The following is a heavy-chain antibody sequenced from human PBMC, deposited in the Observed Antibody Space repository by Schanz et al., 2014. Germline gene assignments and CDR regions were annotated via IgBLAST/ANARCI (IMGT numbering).Heavy chain of an antibody. Sequence: EVQLVASGGGLVQPGGSLRLSCAASGFAVDNYYMSCVRQAPGRGLEWVSIIFTDGRTYYADSVKGRFTISRDSSKNTLFLQMNSLRTEDTAVYYCARLDPYCRSGTCSRAFDFRGQGTLXTVSS. CDR2: IFTDGRT. CDR1: GFAVDNYY. V-gene: IGHV3-66*02. CDR3: ARLDPYCRSGTCSRAFDF. J-gene: IGHJ4*02. D-gene: IGHD2-15*01.